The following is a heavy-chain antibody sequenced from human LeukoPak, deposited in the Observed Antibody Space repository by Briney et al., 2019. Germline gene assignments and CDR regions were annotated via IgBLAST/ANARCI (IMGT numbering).Heavy chain of an antibody. V-gene: IGHV4-59*01. CDR2: IYYSGGT. CDR1: GGSISDYY. CDR3: ARRAAPVGTYYMDV. J-gene: IGHJ6*03. D-gene: IGHD6-13*01. Sequence: SETLSLTCTVSGGSISDYYWTWIRQPPGKGLEWIGYIYYSGGTSYNPSVKSRVTISVDTSKNQFSLKLSSVTAADTAVYYCARRAAPVGTYYMDVWGKGTTVTVSS.